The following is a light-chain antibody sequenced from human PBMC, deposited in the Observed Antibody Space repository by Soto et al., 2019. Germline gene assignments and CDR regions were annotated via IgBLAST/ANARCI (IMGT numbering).Light chain of an antibody. J-gene: IGKJ5*01. CDR2: GES. V-gene: IGKV1-17*01. Sequence: DIQMTQSPSSLSASVGDRVTITCRASQGIRNSLGWYQQKPGKAPKRLIFGESSWQSGVPSRFIGSGSVTEFTLTNSSLQPEDFATYYCLQHNIDPSTFGQGTRLEI. CDR1: QGIRNS. CDR3: LQHNIDPST.